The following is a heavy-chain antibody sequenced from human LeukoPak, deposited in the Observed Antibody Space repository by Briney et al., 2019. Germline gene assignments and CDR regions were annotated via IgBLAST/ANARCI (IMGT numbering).Heavy chain of an antibody. CDR1: GFTFSSYA. CDR2: ISGSGDST. V-gene: IGHV3-23*01. CDR3: AKTYGDYWSSIDY. J-gene: IGHJ4*02. D-gene: IGHD4-17*01. Sequence: GGSLRLSCAASGFTFSSYAMSRVRQAPGKGLEWVSAISGSGDSTYYADSVKGRFTISRDNSKNTLYLQMNSLRAEDTAVYYCAKTYGDYWSSIDYWGQGTLVTVSS.